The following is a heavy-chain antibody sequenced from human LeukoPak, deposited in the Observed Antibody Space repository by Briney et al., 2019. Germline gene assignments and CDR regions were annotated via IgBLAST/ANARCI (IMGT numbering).Heavy chain of an antibody. D-gene: IGHD3-3*01. CDR1: GGTFSSYA. CDR2: IIPIFGTA. CDR3: ARTTADDFWSGYSRYYYYGMDV. V-gene: IGHV1-69*01. Sequence: ASVKVSCKASGGTFSSYAISWVRQAPGQGLEWMGGIIPIFGTANYAQKFQGRVTITADESTSTAYMELSSLRSEDTAVYYCARTTADDFWSGYSRYYYYGMDVWGQGTTVTVSS. J-gene: IGHJ6*02.